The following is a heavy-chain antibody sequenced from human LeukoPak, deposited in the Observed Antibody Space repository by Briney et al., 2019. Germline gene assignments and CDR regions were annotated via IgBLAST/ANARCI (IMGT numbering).Heavy chain of an antibody. V-gene: IGHV3-72*01. CDR1: GFTFSDHY. CDR2: TRDKPNSYTT. J-gene: IGHJ6*03. D-gene: IGHD4-17*01. Sequence: VQPGGSLRLSCAASGFTFSDHYMDWVRQAPGKGLEWVGRTRDKPNSYTTEYAESVKGRFTISRDDSKNSLYLQMNSLKTEDTVVYYCARVTVTTGSYYYYMDVWGKGTTVTVSS. CDR3: ARVTVTTGSYYYYMDV.